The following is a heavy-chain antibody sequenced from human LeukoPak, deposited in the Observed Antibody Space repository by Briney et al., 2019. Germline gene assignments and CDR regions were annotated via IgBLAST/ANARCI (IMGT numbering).Heavy chain of an antibody. Sequence: GGSLRLSCAASGFTFSSYWMHWVRQAPGKGLVWVSHISSDGSSTSYADSVKGRFTISRDNAKNTLYLQMNRLRAEDTAVYYCARDKVSNYVSDYWGQGTLVTVSS. V-gene: IGHV3-74*01. CDR3: ARDKVSNYVSDY. CDR2: ISSDGSST. J-gene: IGHJ4*02. CDR1: GFTFSSYW. D-gene: IGHD4-11*01.